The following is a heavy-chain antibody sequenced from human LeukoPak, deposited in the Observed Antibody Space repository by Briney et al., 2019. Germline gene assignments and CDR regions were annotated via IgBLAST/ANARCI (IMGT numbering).Heavy chain of an antibody. CDR2: ISSSSSYI. CDR1: GFTFSSYS. V-gene: IGHV3-21*01. CDR3: AGSSKRDAFDI. D-gene: IGHD6-6*01. J-gene: IGHJ3*02. Sequence: GGSLRLSWAASGFTFSSYSMNWVRQAPGKGLEWVSSISSSSSYIYYADSLKGRFTISRDNAKNSLYLQMNSLRAEDTAVYYCAGSSKRDAFDIWGQGTMVTVSS.